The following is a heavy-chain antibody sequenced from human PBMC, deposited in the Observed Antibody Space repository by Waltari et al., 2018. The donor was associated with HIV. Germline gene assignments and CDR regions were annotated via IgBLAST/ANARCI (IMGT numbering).Heavy chain of an antibody. V-gene: IGHV4-38-2*01. Sequence: QVQLQESGPGLVKPSETLSLTCAVSGYSISSGYFWDWTRHPPGKGREWIGNIFHTGTTYYNPSLKSRVTISLDTSKNQFSMKLTSVTAADTAVYLCARSDYFASGSYSPDYYYGLAVWGQGTTVTVSS. J-gene: IGHJ6*02. CDR1: GYSISSGYF. CDR2: IFHTGTT. CDR3: ARSDYFASGSYSPDYYYGLAV. D-gene: IGHD3-10*01.